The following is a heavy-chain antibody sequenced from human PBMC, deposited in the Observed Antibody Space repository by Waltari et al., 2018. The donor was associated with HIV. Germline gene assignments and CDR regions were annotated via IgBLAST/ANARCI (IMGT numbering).Heavy chain of an antibody. J-gene: IGHJ6*02. CDR1: GSTFSSYS. CDR2: ISSSSTYI. CDR3: ARDRVGNGRFLEGWDV. Sequence: EVQLVESGGGLVKAGGSLRLSCGASGSTFSSYSMHWAHQAPWKGLVWVSSISSSSTYIYYVDSVKGRFTISRDNAKNSLYLQMNSLRAEDTALYYCARDRVGNGRFLEGWDVWGQGTTVTVSS. V-gene: IGHV3-21*01. D-gene: IGHD3-3*01.